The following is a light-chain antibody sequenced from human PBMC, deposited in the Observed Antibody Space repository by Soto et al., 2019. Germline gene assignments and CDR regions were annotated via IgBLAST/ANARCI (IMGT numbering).Light chain of an antibody. V-gene: IGKV1-5*03. CDR1: QSISSW. CDR2: KAS. CDR3: QQYTTYPLT. Sequence: DIQMTQYPSSLSASVGDRVTITCRASQSISSWLDWYQQKPGKAPKLLIYKASSLEGGVPSRFSGSGSGTAFTLTISSRQPDDFATYSCQQYTTYPLTFGGGTKVELK. J-gene: IGKJ4*01.